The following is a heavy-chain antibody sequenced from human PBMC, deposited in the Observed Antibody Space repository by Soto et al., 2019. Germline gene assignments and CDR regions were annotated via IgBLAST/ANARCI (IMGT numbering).Heavy chain of an antibody. D-gene: IGHD2-21*02. CDR1: GVSMSYGDYS. V-gene: IGHV4-30-2*06. CDR3: ARGGGYYSFDF. Sequence: SETLSLTCSVYGVSMSYGDYSWSWIRQSPGQGLEGLGYISHLEKSYYNLTFKSRISLSIARNRNPFSLSLSAMTAADKSFDYGARGGGYYSFDFWGQGIQVTVSS. CDR2: ISHLEKS. J-gene: IGHJ4*02.